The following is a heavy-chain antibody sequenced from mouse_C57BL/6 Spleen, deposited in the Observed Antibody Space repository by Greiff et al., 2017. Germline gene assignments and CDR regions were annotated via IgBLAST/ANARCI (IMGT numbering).Heavy chain of an antibody. D-gene: IGHD3-3*01. Sequence: VHVKQSGAELVKPGASVKLSCTASGFNINDYYMHWVKQRTEQGLEWIGRIDPEDGETKYAPKFQGKATITADTSYNTAYLQLSSLTSEDTAVYYCVKWGDDDMDYWGQGTSVTVSS. V-gene: IGHV14-2*01. CDR2: IDPEDGET. CDR1: GFNINDYY. J-gene: IGHJ4*01. CDR3: VKWGDDDMDY.